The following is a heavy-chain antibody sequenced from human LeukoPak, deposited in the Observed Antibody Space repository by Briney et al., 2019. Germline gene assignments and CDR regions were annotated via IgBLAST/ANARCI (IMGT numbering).Heavy chain of an antibody. J-gene: IGHJ5*02. V-gene: IGHV3-23*01. CDR2: ISGSGGST. CDR1: GFTFSSYA. CDR3: ARYITIFGVVRFDP. Sequence: GGSLRLSCAASGFTFSSYAMSWVRQAPGKGLEWVSAISGSGGSTYYADSVKGRFTISRDNSKNTLYLQMNSLRSEDTAVYYCARYITIFGVVRFDPWGQGTLVTVSS. D-gene: IGHD3-3*01.